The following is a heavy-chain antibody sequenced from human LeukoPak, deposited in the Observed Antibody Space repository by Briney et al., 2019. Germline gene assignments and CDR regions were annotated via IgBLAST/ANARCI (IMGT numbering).Heavy chain of an antibody. CDR3: ARVGYYDSSGYSFDY. J-gene: IGHJ4*02. D-gene: IGHD3-22*01. CDR1: GGTFSSYA. CDR2: IIPIFGTA. V-gene: IGHV1-69*05. Sequence: ASVRFSCKASGGTFSSYAISWVRQAPGQGLEWMGGIIPIFGTANYAQKFQGRVTITTDESTSTAYMELSSLRSEDTAVYYCARVGYYDSSGYSFDYWGQGTLVTVSS.